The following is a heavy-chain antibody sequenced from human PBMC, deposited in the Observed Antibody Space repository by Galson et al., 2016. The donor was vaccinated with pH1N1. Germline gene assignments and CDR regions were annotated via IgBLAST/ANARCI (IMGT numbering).Heavy chain of an antibody. Sequence: SVKVSCKASGYTFTNFDINWVRQATGQGLEWMGWMSPNSGNTGYAQKFQGRVTMTRNTSIRTAYMELSSLRSEDTAIYYCAIMYCGGDCPPGYFDLWGRGTLVTVSS. CDR2: MSPNSGNT. CDR3: AIMYCGGDCPPGYFDL. V-gene: IGHV1-8*01. J-gene: IGHJ2*01. CDR1: GYTFTNFD. D-gene: IGHD2-21*02.